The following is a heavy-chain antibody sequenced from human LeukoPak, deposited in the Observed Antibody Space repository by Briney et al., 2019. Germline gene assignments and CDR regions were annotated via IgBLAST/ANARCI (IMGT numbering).Heavy chain of an antibody. Sequence: SETLSLTCTVSGGSISSGAYYWNWIRQHPGKGLEWIRYIYYSGSTYYNPSLKSRLTISVDTSKNQFSLKMSSVTAADTAVYYCARSGSGSPLFWFDPWGQGTLVTVSS. CDR1: GGSISSGAYY. J-gene: IGHJ5*02. CDR3: ARSGSGSPLFWFDP. D-gene: IGHD3-10*01. CDR2: IYYSGST. V-gene: IGHV4-31*03.